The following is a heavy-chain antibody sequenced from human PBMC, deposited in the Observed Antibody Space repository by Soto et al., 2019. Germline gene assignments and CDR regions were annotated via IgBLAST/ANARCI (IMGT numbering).Heavy chain of an antibody. J-gene: IGHJ4*02. CDR3: TRESTSTLGIVGAIYGDH. Sequence: EVQLVESGGGLEQPGGSLRLSCAASGFSFSTYSMNWVRQAPGKGLEWVSYISSSSSTVYDADSVKGRFTISRDNAKNSLYLQMNSLRDEDTAVYYCTRESTSTLGIVGAIYGDHWGQGTLVTVSS. CDR2: ISSSSSTV. D-gene: IGHD1-26*01. CDR1: GFSFSTYS. V-gene: IGHV3-48*02.